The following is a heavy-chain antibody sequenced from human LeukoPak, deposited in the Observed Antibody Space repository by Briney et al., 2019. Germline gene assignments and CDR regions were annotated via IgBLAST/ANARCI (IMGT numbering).Heavy chain of an antibody. CDR3: ARANIAVAGTGFDY. CDR2: IIPIFGTA. V-gene: IGHV1-69*05. D-gene: IGHD6-19*01. CDR1: GGTFSSYA. J-gene: IGHJ4*02. Sequence: GASVKVSCKASGGTFSSYAISWVRQAPGQGLEWMGRIIPIFGTANYAQKFQGRVTITTDESTSTAYTELSSLRSEDTAVYYCARANIAVAGTGFDYWGQGTLVTVSS.